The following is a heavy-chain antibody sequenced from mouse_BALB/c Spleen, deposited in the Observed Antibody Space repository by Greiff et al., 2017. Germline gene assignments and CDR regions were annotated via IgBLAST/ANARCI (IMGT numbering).Heavy chain of an antibody. CDR1: GFSLTSYG. CDR2: IWRGGST. CDR3: AKIAYGGYAMDY. D-gene: IGHD2-10*02. V-gene: IGHV2-5-1*01. Sequence: VQLQQSGPSLVQPSQSLSITCTVSGFSLTSYGVHWVRQSPGKGLEWLGVIWRGGSTDYNAAFMSRLSITKDNSKSHVFFKMNSLQADDTAIYYCAKIAYGGYAMDYWGQGTSVTVSS. J-gene: IGHJ4*01.